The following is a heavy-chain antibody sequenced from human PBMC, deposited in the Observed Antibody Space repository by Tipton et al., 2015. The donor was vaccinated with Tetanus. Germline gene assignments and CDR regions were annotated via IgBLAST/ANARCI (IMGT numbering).Heavy chain of an antibody. CDR2: IYPGDSDT. CDR1: GYSFTTYW. CDR3: ARQQVDYYDSSGYSPFDY. Sequence: QLVQSGAEVKKPGESLKISCKGSGYSFTTYWIGWVRQMPGKGLEWMGIIYPGDSDTRYSQSFQGQVTISAEKSISTASLQWSSLKASDTAMYYCARQQVDYYDSSGYSPFDYWGQGTLVTVSS. V-gene: IGHV5-51*01. J-gene: IGHJ4*02. D-gene: IGHD3-22*01.